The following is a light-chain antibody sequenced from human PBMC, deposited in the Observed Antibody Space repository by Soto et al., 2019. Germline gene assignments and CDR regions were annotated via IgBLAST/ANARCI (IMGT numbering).Light chain of an antibody. CDR3: QQYKSFSLT. J-gene: IGKJ4*01. V-gene: IGKV1-5*03. CDR2: KTT. Sequence: DIQMTQSPSTLSASVGDRVTITCRASQSISNWLAWYQQKPGKAPKLLIYKTTNLDGGVPSRFSGSGSGTEFSLTISSLQPDDFATYYCQQYKSFSLTFGGGTKVDIK. CDR1: QSISNW.